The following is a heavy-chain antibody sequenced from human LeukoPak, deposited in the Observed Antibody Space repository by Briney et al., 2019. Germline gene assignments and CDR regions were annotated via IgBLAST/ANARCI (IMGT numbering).Heavy chain of an antibody. V-gene: IGHV5-51*01. Sequence: GESLQISCNGSGYSFPSYWIGWVRQMPGKGLEWMGIIYPGDSDTRYSPSFQGQVTISADKSISTAYLQWSSLKASDTAMYYCARQVLYSSSWYYWFDPWGQGTLVTVSS. CDR1: GYSFPSYW. CDR2: IYPGDSDT. J-gene: IGHJ5*02. CDR3: ARQVLYSSSWYYWFDP. D-gene: IGHD6-13*01.